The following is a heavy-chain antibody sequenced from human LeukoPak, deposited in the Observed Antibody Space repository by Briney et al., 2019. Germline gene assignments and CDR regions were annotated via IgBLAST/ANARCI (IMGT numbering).Heavy chain of an antibody. CDR1: GYTFTSYY. CDR3: ARESEWELLLSWFDP. J-gene: IGHJ5*02. D-gene: IGHD1-26*01. V-gene: IGHV1-46*01. Sequence: ASVKVSCKASGYTFTSYYMHWVRQAPGQGLEWMGIINPSGGSTSYAQKFQGRVTITADKSTSTAYMELSSLRSEDTAVYYCARESEWELLLSWFDPWGQGTLVTVSS. CDR2: INPSGGST.